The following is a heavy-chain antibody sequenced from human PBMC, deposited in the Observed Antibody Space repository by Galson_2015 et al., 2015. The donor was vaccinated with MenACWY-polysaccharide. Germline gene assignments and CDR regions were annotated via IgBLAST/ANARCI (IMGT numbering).Heavy chain of an antibody. J-gene: IGHJ4*02. Sequence: SLRLSCAASGFPFSRYAMTWVRQAPGKGLEWVSTFSGTDDNTYYAASVKGRFTISRDNPKNTLYLQMNSLRAEDTAIYYCAKGLGSFDFWGQGTLVTVSS. CDR2: FSGTDDNT. V-gene: IGHV3-23*01. D-gene: IGHD3-10*01. CDR1: GFPFSRYA. CDR3: AKGLGSFDF.